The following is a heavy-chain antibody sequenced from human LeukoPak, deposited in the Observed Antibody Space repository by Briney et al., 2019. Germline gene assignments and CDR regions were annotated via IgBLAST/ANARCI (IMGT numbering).Heavy chain of an antibody. CDR3: ARDRDWVFDY. J-gene: IGHJ4*02. CDR1: GFTFSSNA. D-gene: IGHD2-21*02. CDR2: ISSTSTTI. V-gene: IGHV3-48*01. Sequence: GGSLRLSCAASGFTFSSNAMNWVRQAPGKGLEWVSYISSTSTTIYYADSVKGRFTISRDSARNALYLQMNSLTVEDTAVYYCARDRDWVFDYWGQGTLVAVSS.